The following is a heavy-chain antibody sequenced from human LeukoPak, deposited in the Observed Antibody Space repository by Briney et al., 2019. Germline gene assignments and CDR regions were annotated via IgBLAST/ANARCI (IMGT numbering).Heavy chain of an antibody. CDR2: IKGDGSEK. D-gene: IGHD5-24*01. Sequence: GGSLRLSCAASGFTVSLAWMSWVRQAPGKGLEWVANIKGDGSEKYYVDSVKGRFNIARDNAKNSVYLQMNSLRAEDTAVYYCARDRRDGYNLLDYWGQGTLVTVSS. CDR3: ARDRRDGYNLLDY. V-gene: IGHV3-7*01. J-gene: IGHJ4*02. CDR1: GFTVSLAW.